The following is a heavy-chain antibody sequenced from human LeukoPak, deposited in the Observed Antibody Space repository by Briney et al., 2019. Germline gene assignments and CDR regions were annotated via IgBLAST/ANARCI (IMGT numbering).Heavy chain of an antibody. CDR3: AKDYYGSGSHDAFDI. Sequence: PGGSLRLSCAASGFTFSSYGMHWVRQAPGKGLEWVADIRYDRRTTYYADSVKGRFTISGDNSKNTLYLQMNSLRAEDTAVYYCAKDYYGSGSHDAFDIWGQGTMVTVSS. V-gene: IGHV3-33*06. J-gene: IGHJ3*02. CDR2: IRYDRRTT. CDR1: GFTFSSYG. D-gene: IGHD3-10*01.